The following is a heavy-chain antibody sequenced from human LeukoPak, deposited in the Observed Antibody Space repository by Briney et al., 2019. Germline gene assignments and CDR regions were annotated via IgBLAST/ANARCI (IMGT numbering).Heavy chain of an antibody. CDR1: GFTVSSNY. CDR2: IYSGGTT. V-gene: IGHV3-53*01. D-gene: IGHD3-10*01. CDR3: ARWHTTDNNYYYDY. Sequence: GGSLRLSCAASGFTVSSNYMSWVRQAPEKGLEWVSIIYSGGTTFYADSVKGRFTISRDNSKNTLYLQMNNLRAEDTAVYYCARWHTTDNNYYYDYWGQGTLVTVSS. J-gene: IGHJ4*02.